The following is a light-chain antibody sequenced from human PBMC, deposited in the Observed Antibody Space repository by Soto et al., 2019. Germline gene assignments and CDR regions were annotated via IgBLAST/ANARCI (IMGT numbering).Light chain of an antibody. CDR2: GVS. CDR3: QQYGSSPWT. CDR1: QRVSTF. J-gene: IGKJ1*01. Sequence: EIVLTQSPGTLSLSPGERATLSCRASQRVSTFLAWYQQRPGQAPRLLIYGVSSRATGIPDRFSGSGSGTDFTLTISRLEPEDFAVYYCQQYGSSPWTFGQGTKVDIK. V-gene: IGKV3-20*01.